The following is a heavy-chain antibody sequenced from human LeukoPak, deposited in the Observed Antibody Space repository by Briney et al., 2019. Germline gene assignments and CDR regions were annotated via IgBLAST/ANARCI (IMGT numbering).Heavy chain of an antibody. CDR1: GFTFSSYA. V-gene: IGHV3-64*01. CDR3: EREGRDDFWSGYLDY. J-gene: IGHJ4*02. CDR2: ISSNGGST. Sequence: GGSLRLSCAASGFTFSSYAMHWVRQAPGKGLEYVSAISSNGGSTYYANSVKGRFTISRDNSKNTLYLQMGSLRAEDMAVYYCEREGRDDFWSGYLDYWGQGPLVTVSS. D-gene: IGHD3-3*01.